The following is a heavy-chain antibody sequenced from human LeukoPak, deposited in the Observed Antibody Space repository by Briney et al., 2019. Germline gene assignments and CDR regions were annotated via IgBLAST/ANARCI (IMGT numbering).Heavy chain of an antibody. D-gene: IGHD5-12*01. CDR3: AKDQNMVATAPFDC. V-gene: IGHV3-23*01. CDR2: ISGNAGST. J-gene: IGHJ4*02. CDR1: GFTFSSYA. Sequence: GGSLRLSCAASGFTFSSYAMSWVRQAPGKGLEWVSAISGNAGSTYYADSVKGRFTISRDNSKNTLYLQMNSLRAEDTAIYYCAKDQNMVATAPFDCWGREPWSPSPQ.